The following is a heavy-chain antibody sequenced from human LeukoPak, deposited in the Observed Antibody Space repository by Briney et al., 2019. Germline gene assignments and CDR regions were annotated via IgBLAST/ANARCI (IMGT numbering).Heavy chain of an antibody. J-gene: IGHJ4*02. Sequence: PSETLSLTCTVSGGSISSYYWSWIRQPPGKGLEWIGYIYYSGSTNYNPSLKSRVTISVDTSKNQFSLKLSSVTAADTAVYYCARGVAVAGNYFDYWGQGTLVTVSS. CDR3: ARGVAVAGNYFDY. D-gene: IGHD6-19*01. CDR2: IYYSGST. V-gene: IGHV4-59*01. CDR1: GGSISSYY.